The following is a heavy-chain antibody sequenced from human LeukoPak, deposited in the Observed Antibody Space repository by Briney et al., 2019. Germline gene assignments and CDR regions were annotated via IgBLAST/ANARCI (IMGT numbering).Heavy chain of an antibody. CDR3: AKAVVGGTVGDY. D-gene: IGHD2-15*01. CDR1: GFTFSSYA. CDR2: IGDSGGTT. Sequence: GGSLRLSCAASGFTFSSYAMSWVRQAPGKGLEWVSAIGDSGGTTYYADSVKGRFTISRENPKNTLHLQMNSLRPDDTAVYYCAKAVVGGTVGDYWGQGTLVTVSS. J-gene: IGHJ4*02. V-gene: IGHV3-23*01.